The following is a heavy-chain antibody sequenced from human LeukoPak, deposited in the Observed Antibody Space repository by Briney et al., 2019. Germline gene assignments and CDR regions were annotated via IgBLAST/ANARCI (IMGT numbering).Heavy chain of an antibody. V-gene: IGHV1-69*04. CDR1: GGTFSSYA. J-gene: IGHJ4*02. CDR3: AVARHFDYGDYFDY. Sequence: SVKVSCKASGGTFSSYAIIWVRQAPGQGLEWMGRIIPILGIANYAQKFQGRVTITADKSTSTAYMELSSLRSEDTAVYYCAVARHFDYGDYFDYWGQGTLVTVSS. D-gene: IGHD4-17*01. CDR2: IIPILGIA.